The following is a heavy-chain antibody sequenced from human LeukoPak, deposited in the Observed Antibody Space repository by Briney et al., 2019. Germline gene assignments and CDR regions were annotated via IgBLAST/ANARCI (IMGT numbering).Heavy chain of an antibody. CDR3: ARDYREGEVAGTLPWFDP. J-gene: IGHJ5*02. V-gene: IGHV1-69*01. CDR2: IIPIFGTA. CDR1: GGTFSSYA. Sequence: SVKVSCKASGGTFSSYAISWVRQAPGQGLEWMGGIIPIFGTANYAQKFQGRVTITADESTSTAYMELSSLRSEDTAVYYCARDYREGEVAGTLPWFDPWGQGTLVTVSS. D-gene: IGHD6-19*01.